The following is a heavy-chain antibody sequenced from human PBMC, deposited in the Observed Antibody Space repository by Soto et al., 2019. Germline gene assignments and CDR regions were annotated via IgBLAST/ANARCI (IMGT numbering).Heavy chain of an antibody. CDR1: GFTFSSYA. V-gene: IGHV3-23*01. CDR3: AKGQVAARPLTMDV. Sequence: GGSLRLSCAASGFTFSSYAMIWVRQAPGKGLEWVSAISGSGGSTYYADSVKGRFTISRDNSKNTLYLQMNSLRAEDTAVYYCAKGQVAARPLTMDVWGKGTTVTVSS. D-gene: IGHD6-6*01. CDR2: ISGSGGST. J-gene: IGHJ6*03.